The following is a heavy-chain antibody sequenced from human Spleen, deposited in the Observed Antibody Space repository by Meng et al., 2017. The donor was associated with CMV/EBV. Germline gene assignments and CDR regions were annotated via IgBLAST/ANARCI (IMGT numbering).Heavy chain of an antibody. J-gene: IGHJ4*02. CDR1: GYSITSGYY. Sequence: SETLSLTCNVSGYSITSGYYWAWIRQPPGKGLEWIGNIYHSGSTNYNPSLKSRVTISVDTSKNQFFLKVNSVTAADTAVYHCARDGEKAYWGQGTLVTVS. CDR2: IYHSGST. V-gene: IGHV4-38-2*02. CDR3: ARDGEKAY. D-gene: IGHD3-3*01.